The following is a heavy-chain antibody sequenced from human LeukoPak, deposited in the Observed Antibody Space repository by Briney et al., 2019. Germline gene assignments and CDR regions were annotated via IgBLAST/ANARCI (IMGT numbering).Heavy chain of an antibody. J-gene: IGHJ3*02. CDR3: ARPNATRLVPAAIHHDAFDI. V-gene: IGHV4-30-4*01. CDR2: IYYSGST. D-gene: IGHD2-2*02. Sequence: PSETLSLTCTVSGGSISSGDYYWSWIRQPPGKGLEWIGYIYYSGSTYYNPSLKSRVTISVDTSKNQFSLKLSSVTAADTAVYYCARPNATRLVPAAIHHDAFDIWGQGTMVTVSS. CDR1: GGSISSGDYY.